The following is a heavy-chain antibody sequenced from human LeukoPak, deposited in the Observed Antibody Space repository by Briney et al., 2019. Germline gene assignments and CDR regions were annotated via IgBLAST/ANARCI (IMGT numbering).Heavy chain of an antibody. J-gene: IGHJ6*03. CDR2: IYYSGST. CDR3: ARGGPPIAVAGTRSYYYMDV. CDR1: GGSISSYY. Sequence: SETLSLTCTVSGGSISSYYWSWIRQPPGKGLEWIGYIYYSGSTNYNPSLKSRVTISVDTSKNQFSLKLSSVTAADTAVYYCARGGPPIAVAGTRSYYYMDVWGKGTTVTVSS. D-gene: IGHD6-19*01. V-gene: IGHV4-59*01.